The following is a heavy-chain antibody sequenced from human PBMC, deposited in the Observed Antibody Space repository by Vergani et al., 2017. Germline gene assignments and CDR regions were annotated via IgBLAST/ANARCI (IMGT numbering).Heavy chain of an antibody. V-gene: IGHV3-23*01. D-gene: IGHD3-10*01. CDR3: AKSGAPGPLWFGESSYGMDV. J-gene: IGHJ6*02. Sequence: EVQLLESGGGLVQPGGSLRLSCAASGFTFSSYAISWVRQAPGKGLEWVSAISGSGGSTYYADSVKGRFTISRDNSKNTLYLQMNSLRAEDTAVYYCAKSGAPGPLWFGESSYGMDVWGQGTTVTVSS. CDR2: ISGSGGST. CDR1: GFTFSSYA.